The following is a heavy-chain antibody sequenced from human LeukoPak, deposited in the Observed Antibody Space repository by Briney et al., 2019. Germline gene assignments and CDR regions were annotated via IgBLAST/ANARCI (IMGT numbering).Heavy chain of an antibody. Sequence: GGPLRLSCAASGFTFSSYSMNWVRQAPGKGLEWVSSISSSSSYIYYADSVKGRFTISRDNAKNSLYLQMNSLRAEDTAVYYCARGSRSSWYYFDYWGQGTLVTVSS. J-gene: IGHJ4*02. CDR2: ISSSSSYI. CDR3: ARGSRSSWYYFDY. CDR1: GFTFSSYS. D-gene: IGHD6-13*01. V-gene: IGHV3-21*01.